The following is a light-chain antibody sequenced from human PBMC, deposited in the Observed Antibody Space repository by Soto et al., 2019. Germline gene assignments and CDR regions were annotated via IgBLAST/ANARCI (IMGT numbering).Light chain of an antibody. J-gene: IGKJ5*01. Sequence: DIQMTQSPSTLSASVGDRVAITCRASQDISKWLAWYQQKPGKPPKLLIYDASGLDSGVPSRFSGRGSGTDFTFTISSLQPEDVATYYCQQYDDLPITFGQGTRLQIK. CDR3: QQYDDLPIT. CDR1: QDISKW. CDR2: DAS. V-gene: IGKV1-5*01.